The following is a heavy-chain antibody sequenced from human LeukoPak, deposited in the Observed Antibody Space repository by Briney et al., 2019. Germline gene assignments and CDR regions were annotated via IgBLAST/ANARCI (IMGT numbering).Heavy chain of an antibody. CDR2: INAGNGNT. Sequence: ASVTVSCKASGYTFTSYAMHWVRQAPGQRLEWMGWINAGNGNTKYSQKFQGRVTITRDTSASTAYMELSSLRSEDTAVYYCARAVAATPGYYYYGMDVWGQGTTVTVSS. V-gene: IGHV1-3*01. D-gene: IGHD2-15*01. J-gene: IGHJ6*02. CDR3: ARAVAATPGYYYYGMDV. CDR1: GYTFTSYA.